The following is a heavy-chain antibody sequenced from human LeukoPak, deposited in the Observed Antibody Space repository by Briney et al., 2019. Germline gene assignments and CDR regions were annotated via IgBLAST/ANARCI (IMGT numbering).Heavy chain of an antibody. Sequence: GGSLSLSGAASGSTLVSYGMSWFRRPPGRGRGWVANIKQDGSEKYYVDSVKGRFIISRDNAKNSLYLQMNSLRAEDTAVYYCARAGGRVVPAAVRFDPWGQGSLVTVSS. CDR1: GSTLVSYG. D-gene: IGHD2-2*01. J-gene: IGHJ5*02. CDR3: ARAGGRVVPAAVRFDP. V-gene: IGHV3-7*01. CDR2: IKQDGSEK.